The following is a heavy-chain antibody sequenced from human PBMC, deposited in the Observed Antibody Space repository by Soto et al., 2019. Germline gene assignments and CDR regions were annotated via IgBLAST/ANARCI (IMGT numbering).Heavy chain of an antibody. CDR3: ARDANLVDS. V-gene: IGHV3-21*01. CDR2: ISSTSIYI. CDR1: GFTFSDYS. D-gene: IGHD2-15*01. J-gene: IGHJ4*02. Sequence: EVQLVESGGGLVKPGGSLRLSCAASGFTFSDYSMTWVRQAPGKGLEWVSSISSTSIYIFYADSVKGRFTISRDNAKNSLYRQMNSLRAEDTAVYYCARDANLVDSWGQGTLVIVSS.